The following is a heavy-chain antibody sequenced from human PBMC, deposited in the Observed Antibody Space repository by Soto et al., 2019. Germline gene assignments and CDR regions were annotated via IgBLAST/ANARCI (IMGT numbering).Heavy chain of an antibody. V-gene: IGHV1-18*01. CDR1: GYTFTNFG. CDR3: ARGGPPIDY. J-gene: IGHJ4*02. D-gene: IGHD1-26*01. CDR2: ISAYNGNT. Sequence: QVQLVQSGAEVKKPGASVKVSCKTSGYTFTNFGLSWVRQAPGQGLEWMGWISAYNGNTNYAQNFQGRVTMTPDTSMSTAYMELRIVSTLNTGVYFCARGGPPIDYWGQGTLVTVSS.